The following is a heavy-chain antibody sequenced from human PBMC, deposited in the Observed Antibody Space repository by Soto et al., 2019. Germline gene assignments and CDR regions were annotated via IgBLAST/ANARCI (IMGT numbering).Heavy chain of an antibody. Sequence: QVQLQESGPGLVKPSGTLSLTCAVSGGSISSSNWWSWVRQPPGKGLEWIGEIYHSGSTNYNPSLKSRVTRSVDKSKNQFSLTMRSVTAADTAVYYCARNHYGSGSPGDYYGMDVWGQGTTVTVSS. CDR2: IYHSGST. CDR1: GGSISSSNW. V-gene: IGHV4-4*02. D-gene: IGHD3-10*01. J-gene: IGHJ6*02. CDR3: ARNHYGSGSPGDYYGMDV.